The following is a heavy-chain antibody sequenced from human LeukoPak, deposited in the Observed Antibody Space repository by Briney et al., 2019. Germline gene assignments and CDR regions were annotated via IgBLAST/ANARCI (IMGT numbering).Heavy chain of an antibody. CDR1: VYTFTGYY. J-gene: IGHJ6*01. V-gene: IGHV1-2*02. CDR3: ARTVRGDNYYCYYGMDV. CDR2: INLNSGGT. Sequence: ASVKVSCMASVYTFTGYYMHWVRPAPGQGLEWMGWINLNSGGTKYAQKFQGRVTMTRATSISTAYMELSRLRSDDTAVYYWARTVRGDNYYCYYGMDVWGEGTTVTVSS. D-gene: IGHD3-10*01.